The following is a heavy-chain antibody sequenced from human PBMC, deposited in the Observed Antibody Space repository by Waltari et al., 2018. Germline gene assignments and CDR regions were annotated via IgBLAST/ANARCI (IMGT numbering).Heavy chain of an antibody. J-gene: IGHJ4*02. V-gene: IGHV4-39*01. CDR3: ASFNAWNFDLDY. D-gene: IGHD1-7*01. CDR2: LYYGGST. CDR1: GASISSLNYY. Sequence: QLHLQESGPGLVKPSETLSLTCTVSGASISSLNYYWGWVRQPPGKGLEWIGNLYYGGSTYDNPSLQRRVNMSIDASKNQLSLSLTSVSAADTATYYCASFNAWNFDLDYWGQGTLVTVSS.